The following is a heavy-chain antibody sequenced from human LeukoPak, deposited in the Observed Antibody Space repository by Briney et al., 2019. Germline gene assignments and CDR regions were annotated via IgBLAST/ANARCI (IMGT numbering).Heavy chain of an antibody. CDR2: ISGSGGST. CDR1: GFTFSSYG. J-gene: IGHJ4*02. V-gene: IGHV3-23*01. Sequence: GGSLRLSCAASGFTFSSYGMSWVRQAPGKGLEWVSAISGSGGSTYYADSVKGRFTISRDNSKNTLYLQMNSLRAEDTATYYCATYRQIQVPFEFWGQGTLVTVSS. D-gene: IGHD5-18*01. CDR3: ATYRQIQVPFEF.